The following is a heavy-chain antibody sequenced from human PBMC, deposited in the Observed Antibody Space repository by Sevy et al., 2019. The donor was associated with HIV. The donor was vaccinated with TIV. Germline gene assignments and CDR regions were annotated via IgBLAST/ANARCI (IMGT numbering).Heavy chain of an antibody. V-gene: IGHV3-23*01. CDR3: AREGCTKPHDY. J-gene: IGHJ4*02. CDR2: LSFGCGEI. Sequence: GGSLRLSCAASAFTFSKYSRNWVRQPPGKGLEWVSTLSFGCGEINYADSVKGRFTISRDNSKSSVYLQMNNLRPEDTAVYYCAREGCTKPHDYWGQGTLVTVSS. D-gene: IGHD2-8*01. CDR1: AFTFSKYS.